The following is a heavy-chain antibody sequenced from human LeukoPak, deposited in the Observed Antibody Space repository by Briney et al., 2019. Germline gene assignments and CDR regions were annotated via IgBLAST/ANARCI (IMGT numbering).Heavy chain of an antibody. Sequence: ASVKVSCKASGGTFSSYAISWVRQAPGQGLEWMGGIIPIFGTANYAQKFQGRVTITTDESTSTAYMELSRLRSDDTAVYYCARAYCSSTSCYLFYFDYWGQGTLVTVSS. CDR2: IIPIFGTA. V-gene: IGHV1-69*05. CDR3: ARAYCSSTSCYLFYFDY. D-gene: IGHD2-2*01. CDR1: GGTFSSYA. J-gene: IGHJ4*02.